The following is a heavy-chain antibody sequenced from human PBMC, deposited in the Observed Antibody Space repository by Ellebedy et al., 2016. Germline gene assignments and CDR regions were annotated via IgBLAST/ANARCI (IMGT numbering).Heavy chain of an antibody. V-gene: IGHV1-18*01. CDR3: ASEGGTDGVGYWYFDL. CDR2: ISAYNGDT. CDR1: GYTFTSYG. J-gene: IGHJ2*01. Sequence: ASVKVSCKASGYTFTSYGISWVRQAPGQGLEWMGWISAYNGDTKYAQKFQGRVTMTTDTSTTTVYLELRTLRYGDTAVYYCASEGGTDGVGYWYFDLWGRGTLVTVSS. D-gene: IGHD1-1*01.